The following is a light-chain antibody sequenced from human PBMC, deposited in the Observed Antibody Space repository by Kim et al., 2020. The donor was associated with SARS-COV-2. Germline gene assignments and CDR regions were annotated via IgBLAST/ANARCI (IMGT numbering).Light chain of an antibody. CDR2: AAS. V-gene: IGKV1-8*01. CDR3: QQYYSYPLT. Sequence: AVRMTQSPSSLSASTGDRVNITCRASEGVSSYLAWYQQKPGKAPNLLIYAASTLQSGVPSRFSGSGSGTDFTLSISCLQSEDFATYYCQQYYSYPLTFGGGTKVDIK. CDR1: EGVSSY. J-gene: IGKJ4*01.